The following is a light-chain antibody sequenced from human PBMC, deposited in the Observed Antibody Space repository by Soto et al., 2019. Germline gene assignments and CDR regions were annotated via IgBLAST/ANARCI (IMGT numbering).Light chain of an antibody. J-gene: IGKJ2*01. V-gene: IGKV3-20*01. CDR2: GAS. Sequence: EIVLTQSPGTLSLSPGERDTISCRASQSVSSSYLAWYQLKPGQAPRLLIYGASSRATGIPDRFSGSGSGTDFTLTISRLETDDFAVYYCQQYGSSPYTFGQGTKLEIK. CDR3: QQYGSSPYT. CDR1: QSVSSSY.